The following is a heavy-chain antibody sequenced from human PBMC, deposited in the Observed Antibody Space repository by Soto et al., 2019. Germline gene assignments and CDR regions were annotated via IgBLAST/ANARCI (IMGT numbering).Heavy chain of an antibody. Sequence: SETLSLTCTVSGGSISSYYWSWIRQPPGKGLEWIGYIYYSGSTNYNPSLKSRVTISVDTSKDQFSLKLSSVTAADTAVYYCARDRRVGWFDPWGQGTLVTVSS. V-gene: IGHV4-59*01. CDR2: IYYSGST. CDR1: GGSISSYY. J-gene: IGHJ5*02. CDR3: ARDRRVGWFDP.